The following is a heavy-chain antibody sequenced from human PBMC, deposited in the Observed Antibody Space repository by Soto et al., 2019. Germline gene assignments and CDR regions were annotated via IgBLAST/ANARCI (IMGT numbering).Heavy chain of an antibody. Sequence: GEALKISCKGSGYSFTSYWIGWVRQMPGKGLEWMGIIYPGDSDTRYSPSFQGQVTISADKSISTAYLQWSSLKASDTAMYYCARMIMITFGGVIPFGYYGMDVWGQGTTVTVSS. D-gene: IGHD3-16*02. CDR1: GYSFTSYW. CDR3: ARMIMITFGGVIPFGYYGMDV. J-gene: IGHJ6*02. V-gene: IGHV5-51*01. CDR2: IYPGDSDT.